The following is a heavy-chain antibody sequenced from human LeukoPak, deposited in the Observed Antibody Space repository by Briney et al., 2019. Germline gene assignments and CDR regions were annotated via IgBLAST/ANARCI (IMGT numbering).Heavy chain of an antibody. Sequence: SVKVSCKASGGIFSSFAFSWVRQAPGQGLEWMGGINPMFETENYAQKFQGRVTITADEPTNTVYMELSSLRSEDTAVYYCASAALYDFIDFWGQGTLVTVSS. CDR2: INPMFETE. CDR3: ASAALYDFIDF. CDR1: GGIFSSFA. D-gene: IGHD3-3*01. V-gene: IGHV1-69*13. J-gene: IGHJ4*02.